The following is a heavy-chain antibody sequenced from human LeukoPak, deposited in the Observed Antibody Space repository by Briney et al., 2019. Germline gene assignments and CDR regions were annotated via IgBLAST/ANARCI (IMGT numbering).Heavy chain of an antibody. J-gene: IGHJ6*02. D-gene: IGHD6-25*01. CDR1: GGSISSYY. CDR2: IYYSGST. Sequence: SETLSLTCTVSGGSISSYYWSWIRQPPGKGLEWIGYIYYSGSTNYNPSLRSRVTISVDTSKNQFSLTLSSVTAADTAVYYCARDRREQRRIYYGMDVWGQGTTVTVSS. CDR3: ARDRREQRRIYYGMDV. V-gene: IGHV4-59*01.